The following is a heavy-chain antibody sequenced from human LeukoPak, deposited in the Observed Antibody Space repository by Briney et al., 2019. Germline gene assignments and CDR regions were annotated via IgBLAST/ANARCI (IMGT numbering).Heavy chain of an antibody. CDR2: IYTSGST. V-gene: IGHV4-4*07. D-gene: IGHD6-13*01. Sequence: PSETLSLTCTVSGGSISSYYWSWIRQPAGKGLEWIGRIYTSGSTNYNPSLKSRVTISVDKSKNQFSLKLSSVTAADTAVYYCARQYSSSWYLDYWGQGTLLTVSS. CDR1: GGSISSYY. CDR3: ARQYSSSWYLDY. J-gene: IGHJ4*02.